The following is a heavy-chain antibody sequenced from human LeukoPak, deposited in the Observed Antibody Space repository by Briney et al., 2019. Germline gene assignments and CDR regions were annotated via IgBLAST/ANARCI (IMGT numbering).Heavy chain of an antibody. CDR1: GGSIGSYY. CDR3: ARETSQRGTHYMDV. D-gene: IGHD3-16*01. Sequence: SETLSLTCTVSGGSIGSYYWSWIRQPPGKGLEWIGYIYYSGSTNYNPSLKSRVTISVDTSKNQFSLKLSSVTAADTAVFYCARETSQRGTHYMDVWGKGTTVTISS. J-gene: IGHJ6*03. V-gene: IGHV4-59*01. CDR2: IYYSGST.